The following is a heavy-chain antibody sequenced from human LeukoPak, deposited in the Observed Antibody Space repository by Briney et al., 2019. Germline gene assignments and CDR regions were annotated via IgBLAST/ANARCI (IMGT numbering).Heavy chain of an antibody. CDR1: GFTFSSYG. V-gene: IGHV3-30*02. Sequence: GGSLRLACAASGFTFSSYGMHWVRQAPGKGLEWVAFIRYDGSNKYYADSVKGRFTISRDNSKNTLYLQMNSLRAEDTAVYYCAKGSLPSDIVVVPAAIRFDPWGQGTLVTVSS. J-gene: IGHJ5*02. CDR2: IRYDGSNK. D-gene: IGHD2-2*01. CDR3: AKGSLPSDIVVVPAAIRFDP.